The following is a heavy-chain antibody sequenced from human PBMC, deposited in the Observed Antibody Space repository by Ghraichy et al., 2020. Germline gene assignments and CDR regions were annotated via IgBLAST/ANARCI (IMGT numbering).Heavy chain of an antibody. V-gene: IGHV3-23*01. J-gene: IGHJ4*02. Sequence: GESLNISCAASGFTFSSYAMSWARQAPGMGLEWVSAISGSGGTTSYADSVKGRFTISRDNSKNTLYLQMNSLRAEDTAVFYCAKGTTVVTPKTLDYWGQGTLVTVSS. D-gene: IGHD4-23*01. CDR2: ISGSGGTT. CDR1: GFTFSSYA. CDR3: AKGTTVVTPKTLDY.